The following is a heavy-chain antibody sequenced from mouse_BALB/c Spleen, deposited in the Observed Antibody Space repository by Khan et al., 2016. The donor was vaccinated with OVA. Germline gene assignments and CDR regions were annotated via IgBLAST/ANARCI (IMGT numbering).Heavy chain of an antibody. V-gene: IGHV2-9*02. CDR3: ARMGSYVGY. CDR1: GFSLTSYG. CDR2: IWAGGST. J-gene: IGHJ2*01. Sequence: QVQLKESGPGLVAPSQSLSITCTVSGFSLTSYGVHWVRQPPGKGLEWLGVIWAGGSTNYYSALMSRLSISKDNSKSQGVLKMNSLQTDDTAMYYCARMGSYVGYWGRGTTLTDSS. D-gene: IGHD1-1*02.